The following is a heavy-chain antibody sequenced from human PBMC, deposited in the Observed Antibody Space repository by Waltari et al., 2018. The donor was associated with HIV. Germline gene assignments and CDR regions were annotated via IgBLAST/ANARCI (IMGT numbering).Heavy chain of an antibody. V-gene: IGHV3-48*02. J-gene: IGHJ4*02. CDR2: LSSIGTTI. CDR3: ARDLIGPRII. D-gene: IGHD3-16*01. CDR1: GFTFSSYS. Sequence: EVQLVESGGGLVQPGGSLRLSCAASGFTFSSYSMNWVRQAPGKGLEWVSYLSSIGTTIYYADSVRGRFTISRDNAKNSLYLQMNSLRDEDTAVYYCARDLIGPRIIWGQGTLVTVSS.